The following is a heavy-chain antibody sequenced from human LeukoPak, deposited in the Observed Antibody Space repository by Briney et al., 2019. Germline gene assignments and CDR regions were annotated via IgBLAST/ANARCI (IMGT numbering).Heavy chain of an antibody. Sequence: GGSLRLSCSAPGFTFSSYAMHWVRQAPGKGLEYVSAISSNGGSTYYADSVKGRFTISRDNSKNTLYLQMSSLRAEDTAVYYCVKDRGYSYGEGGYWGQGTLVTVSS. V-gene: IGHV3-64D*06. D-gene: IGHD5-18*01. CDR2: ISSNGGST. CDR3: VKDRGYSYGEGGY. CDR1: GFTFSSYA. J-gene: IGHJ4*02.